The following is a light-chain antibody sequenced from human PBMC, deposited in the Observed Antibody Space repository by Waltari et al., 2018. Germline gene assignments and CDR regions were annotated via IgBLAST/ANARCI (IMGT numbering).Light chain of an antibody. CDR3: MQALPPYT. CDR1: QSLLHSNGYNY. V-gene: IGKV2-28*01. J-gene: IGKJ2*01. Sequence: DIVMTQSPLSLPVTPGEPASISCRSSQSLLHSNGYNYLDWYLQKPGQSPQLLIYLGSNRASGVPYRFSGSGSCTDFTLKISRVEAEDVGVYYCMQALPPYTFGQGTKLEIK. CDR2: LGS.